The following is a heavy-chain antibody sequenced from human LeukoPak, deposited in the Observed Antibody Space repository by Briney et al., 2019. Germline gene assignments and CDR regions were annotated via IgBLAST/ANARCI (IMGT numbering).Heavy chain of an antibody. D-gene: IGHD2-2*01. J-gene: IGHJ4*02. V-gene: IGHV1-2*02. CDR3: AIVPAAEYYFDY. CDR2: INPNSGGT. Sequence: ASVKVSCKASGYTFTGYYMHWVRQAPGQWLEWMGWINPNSGGTNYAQKFQGRVTMTRDTSISTAYMELSRLRSDDTAVYYCAIVPAAEYYFDYWGQGTLVTVSS. CDR1: GYTFTGYY.